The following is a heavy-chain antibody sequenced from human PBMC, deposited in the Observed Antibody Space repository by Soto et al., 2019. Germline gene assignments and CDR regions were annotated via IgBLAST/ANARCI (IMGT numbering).Heavy chain of an antibody. D-gene: IGHD1-26*01. CDR1: GASFTTYY. J-gene: IGHJ4*02. V-gene: IGHV4-59*01. Sequence: QVQLQESGPGLVKPSETLSLTCTVSGASFTTYYWSWIRQPPGKGLEWIGYIFYSGHLKYNPSLKSRLTMSVDPSKNQRSLRLPSVTAAATAVYYCAREGGGYRFAYWGQGTLVTVSS. CDR2: IFYSGHL. CDR3: AREGGGYRFAY.